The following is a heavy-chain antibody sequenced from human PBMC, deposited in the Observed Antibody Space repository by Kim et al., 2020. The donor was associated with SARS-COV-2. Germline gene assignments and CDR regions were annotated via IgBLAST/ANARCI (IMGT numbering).Heavy chain of an antibody. CDR1: RFTFSNFA. CDR2: ISGSGDTT. Sequence: GGSLRLSCTASRFTFSNFAMSWVRLAPGKGLEWVSTISGSGDTTYYADSVRGRFTISRDNSKNTLYLQMNSLRADDTAVYYCAKVDLRPSDAFDVWGQGT. CDR3: AKVDLRPSDAFDV. J-gene: IGHJ3*01. V-gene: IGHV3-23*01. D-gene: IGHD4-17*01.